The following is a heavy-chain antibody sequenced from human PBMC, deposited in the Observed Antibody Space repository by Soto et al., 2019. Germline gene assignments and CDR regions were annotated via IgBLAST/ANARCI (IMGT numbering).Heavy chain of an antibody. CDR3: ARERGYSYGYEGY. Sequence: PGGSLRLSCAASGFTFSGYNMNWVRQAPGKGLEWVSSISSSSSYIYYADSVKGRFTISRDNAKNSLYLQMNSLRAEDTAVYYCARERGYSYGYEGYWGQGTLVTV. J-gene: IGHJ4*02. V-gene: IGHV3-21*01. D-gene: IGHD5-18*01. CDR1: GFTFSGYN. CDR2: ISSSSSYI.